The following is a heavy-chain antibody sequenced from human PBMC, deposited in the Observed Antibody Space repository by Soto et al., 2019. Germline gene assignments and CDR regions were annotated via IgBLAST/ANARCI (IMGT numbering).Heavy chain of an antibody. D-gene: IGHD6-13*01. CDR1: GGPINSPDYY. J-gene: IGHJ5*02. V-gene: IGHV4-30-4*01. CDR3: VRGIIKYSSWNEPHTFFDA. CDR2: LYFNAGT. Sequence: QVQLQESGPGLVKPSQTLSLTCNVSGGPINSPDYYWTWIRQPPGKGLEWIGYLYFNAGTQYNPSIRPLISMSLDTAKKHLSLKRRSVTAAYTAVYYCVRGIIKYSSWNEPHTFFDAWGQGALVTV.